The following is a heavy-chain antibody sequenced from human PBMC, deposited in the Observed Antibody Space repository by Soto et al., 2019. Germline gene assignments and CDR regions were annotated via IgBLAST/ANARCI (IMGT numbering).Heavy chain of an antibody. CDR3: ARRRTVDY. J-gene: IGHJ4*02. V-gene: IGHV3-21*01. CDR2: ISSSSSYI. CDR1: GFTFSSYS. D-gene: IGHD1-1*01. Sequence: EVQLVESGGGLVKPGGSLRLSCAASGFTFSSYSMNWVRQAPGKGLEWVSSISSSSSYIYYADSVKGRFTISRDNAKNSPYLQMNSLRAEDTSVYYCARRRTVDYWGQGTLVTGSS.